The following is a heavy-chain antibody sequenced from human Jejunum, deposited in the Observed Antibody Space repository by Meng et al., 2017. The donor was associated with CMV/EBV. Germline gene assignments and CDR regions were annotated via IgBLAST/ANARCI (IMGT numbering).Heavy chain of an antibody. CDR3: AGGHNLNYFDY. CDR1: CGSTSSGDYY. D-gene: IGHD1-1*01. J-gene: IGHJ4*02. Sequence: CSVSCGSTSSGDYYWSLLRPPAGAVLERVENIYYTGSTYYTPSLKRGLTTSVNTSNNQFSLRLTAMTAADAAVYYCAGGHNLNYFDYWGQGALVTVSS. CDR2: IYYTGST. V-gene: IGHV4-31*03.